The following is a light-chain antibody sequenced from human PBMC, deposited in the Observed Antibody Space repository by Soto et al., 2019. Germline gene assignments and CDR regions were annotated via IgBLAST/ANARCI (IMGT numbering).Light chain of an antibody. J-gene: IGLJ1*01. CDR1: SSDVGGYNS. CDR2: DVN. CDR3: CSYLGRYSYV. Sequence: QSVLTQPRSVSGSPGQSVTISCTGTSSDVGGYNSVSWYQQYPGKAPKLMIYDVNKRPSGVPDRFSGSKSGNTASLTISGLQAEDEADYYCCSYLGRYSYVFGTETKVTVL. V-gene: IGLV2-11*01.